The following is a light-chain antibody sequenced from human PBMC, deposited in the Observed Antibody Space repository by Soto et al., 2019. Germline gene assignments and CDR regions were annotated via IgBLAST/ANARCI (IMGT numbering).Light chain of an antibody. CDR3: QRGYSALLS. Sequence: DIQMTQSPSSLSASVGDRVTITCRASQSISSYLNWYQHKPGKAPKLLIYAASSLQSGVPSSCSGSGSGTDFTLTISSLQAEDFAIYYCQRGYSALLSFGGGTKVEIK. CDR2: AAS. V-gene: IGKV1-39*01. J-gene: IGKJ4*01. CDR1: QSISSY.